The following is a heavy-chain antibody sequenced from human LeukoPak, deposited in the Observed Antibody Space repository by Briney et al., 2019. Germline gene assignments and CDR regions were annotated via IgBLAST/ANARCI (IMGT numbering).Heavy chain of an antibody. V-gene: IGHV1-24*01. Sequence: ASVKVSCKVSGYTLTELSMHWVRQAPGKGLEWMGGFDPEDGETIYAQKFQGRVTMTEDTSTDTAYMELSSLRSEDTAVYYCASPGPFARSPGFDYWGQGTLVTVSS. CDR2: FDPEDGET. CDR3: ASPGPFARSPGFDY. CDR1: GYTLTELS. D-gene: IGHD3-3*02. J-gene: IGHJ4*02.